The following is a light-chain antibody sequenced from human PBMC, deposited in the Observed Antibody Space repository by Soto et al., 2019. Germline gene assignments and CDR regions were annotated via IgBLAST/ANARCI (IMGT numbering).Light chain of an antibody. J-gene: IGKJ5*01. V-gene: IGKV3-11*01. CDR3: QQRNNWPRIT. CDR2: DAS. Sequence: EIVLTQSPATLSLSPGERATLSCRASRSVGTYLAWYQQKPGQAPRLLIYDASRRASDIPTRFSGSGSGTALTLTISSLDPDDFAVYYCQQRNNWPRITFGQGTRLEIK. CDR1: RSVGTY.